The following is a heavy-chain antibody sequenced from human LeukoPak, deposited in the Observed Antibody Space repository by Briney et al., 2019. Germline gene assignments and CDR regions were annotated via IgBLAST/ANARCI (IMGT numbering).Heavy chain of an antibody. CDR3: ARDASLGVVPAAIGWNWFDP. J-gene: IGHJ5*02. Sequence: GRSLRLSCAASGFTFSSYAMHWVRQAPGKGLEWVAVISYDGSNKYYADSVKGRFTISRDNSKNTLYLQMNSLRAEDTAVYYCARDASLGVVPAAIGWNWFDPWGQGTLVTVSS. CDR2: ISYDGSNK. CDR1: GFTFSSYA. V-gene: IGHV3-30-3*01. D-gene: IGHD2-2*02.